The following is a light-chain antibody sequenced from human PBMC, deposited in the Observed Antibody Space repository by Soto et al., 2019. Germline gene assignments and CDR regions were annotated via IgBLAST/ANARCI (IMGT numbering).Light chain of an antibody. J-gene: IGKJ5*01. V-gene: IGKV2-28*01. CDR3: MQALQTPIT. Sequence: DIVMTQSPRSLPVTPGEPASISCRSSQSLLHSNGYNYLDWYLQKPGQSPQLLIYLGSNRASGVPDRFSGSGSGTDFTLKISRVEAEDVGVYYCMQALQTPITFGQGTLLEIK. CDR1: QSLLHSNGYNY. CDR2: LGS.